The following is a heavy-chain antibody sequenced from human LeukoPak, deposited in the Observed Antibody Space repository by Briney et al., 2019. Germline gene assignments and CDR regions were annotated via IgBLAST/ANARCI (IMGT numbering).Heavy chain of an antibody. Sequence: PSETLSLTCAVYGGSFSGYYWSWIRQPPGKGLEWIGEINHSGSTNYNPSLKSRVTISVDTSKNQFSLKLSSVTAADTAVYYCARDGGATVVTRPFDYWGQGILVTVSS. CDR2: INHSGST. CDR3: ARDGGATVVTRPFDY. D-gene: IGHD4-23*01. CDR1: GGSFSGYY. J-gene: IGHJ4*02. V-gene: IGHV4-34*01.